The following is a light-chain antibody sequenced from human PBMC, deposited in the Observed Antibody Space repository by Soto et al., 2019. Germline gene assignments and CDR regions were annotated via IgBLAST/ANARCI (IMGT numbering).Light chain of an antibody. CDR3: QQYFGSPWT. J-gene: IGKJ1*01. V-gene: IGKV3-20*01. Sequence: EIVLTQSPGTLSLSPGEGATLSCRASESVNTNYFAWYQQKLGQAPRLLIYATSSRATGVPDRFSGSGSGTGFSLTISRLEPEDLGSYYCQQYFGSPWTFGQGTKVDI. CDR2: ATS. CDR1: ESVNTNY.